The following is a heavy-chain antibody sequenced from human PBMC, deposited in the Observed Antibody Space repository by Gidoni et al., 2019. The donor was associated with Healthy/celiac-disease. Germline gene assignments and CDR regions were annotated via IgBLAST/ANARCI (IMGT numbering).Heavy chain of an antibody. CDR3: ARDAVVVPAANIRGGNYYYYYGMDV. J-gene: IGHJ6*02. V-gene: IGHV4-59*01. CDR1: GGSISSYY. D-gene: IGHD2-2*01. CDR2: VSYSGST. Sequence: TVSGGSISSYYWSWIRQPPGKGLEWIGYVSYSGSTNYNPSLKSRVTISVDTSKNQFSLKLSSVTAADTAVYYCARDAVVVPAANIRGGNYYYYYGMDVWGQGTTVTVSS.